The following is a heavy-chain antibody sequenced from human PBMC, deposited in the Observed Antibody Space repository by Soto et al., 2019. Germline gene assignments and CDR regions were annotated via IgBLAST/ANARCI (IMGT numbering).Heavy chain of an antibody. J-gene: IGHJ5*02. V-gene: IGHV3-30*18. CDR3: AKDLLPNTVTTCGS. CDR2: ISSDGNNK. Sequence: QVQLVESGGGAVQPGRSLRLSCAASGFTFDSHGMHWVRQAPGKGLEWVAVISSDGNNKYYADSVKGRFTISGDNFNNRLYLQMRGLRAEETAVYYCAKDLLPNTVTTCGSWGQGTLVTVSS. CDR1: GFTFDSHG. D-gene: IGHD4-17*01.